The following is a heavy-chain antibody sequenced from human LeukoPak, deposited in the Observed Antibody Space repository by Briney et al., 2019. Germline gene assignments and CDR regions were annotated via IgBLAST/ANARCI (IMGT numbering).Heavy chain of an antibody. J-gene: IGHJ4*02. Sequence: GGSLRLSCAASGFTFSNDWMIWVRQAPGKGLEWVANIRLDGRDMRYVDSVRGRFTISRDNAKSLLYLQMNSLRDEDTAVYYCARRVPYTVATDYWGQGTLVTVSS. CDR1: GFTFSNDW. CDR3: ARRVPYTVATDY. CDR2: IRLDGRDM. D-gene: IGHD4-17*01. V-gene: IGHV3-7*03.